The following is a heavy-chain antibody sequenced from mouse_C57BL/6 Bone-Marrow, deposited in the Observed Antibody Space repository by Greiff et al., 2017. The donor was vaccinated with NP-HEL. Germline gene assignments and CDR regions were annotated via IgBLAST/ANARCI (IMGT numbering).Heavy chain of an antibody. Sequence: EVKLVESGGGLVKPGGSLKLSCAASGFTFSDYGMHWVRQAPEKGLEWVAYISSGSSTIYYADKVKGRFTISRDNAKNTLFLQMTSLRSEDTAMYYCARMVPYAMDYWGQGTSVTVSS. J-gene: IGHJ4*01. D-gene: IGHD2-2*01. CDR2: ISSGSSTI. V-gene: IGHV5-17*01. CDR3: ARMVPYAMDY. CDR1: GFTFSDYG.